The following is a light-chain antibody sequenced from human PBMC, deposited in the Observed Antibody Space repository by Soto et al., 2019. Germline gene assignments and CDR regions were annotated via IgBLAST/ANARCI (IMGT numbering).Light chain of an antibody. V-gene: IGKV3D-15*01. J-gene: IGKJ1*01. CDR3: QQYGGPVPWA. Sequence: EIVMTQSPATLSVSPVERATLSCRASQSVSSNLAWYQQKPGQAPRLLIYGASTRAAGIPDRFSGSGSGTDFTLTITRLEPEDFAVYYCQQYGGPVPWAFGQGTKVDIK. CDR1: QSVSSN. CDR2: GAS.